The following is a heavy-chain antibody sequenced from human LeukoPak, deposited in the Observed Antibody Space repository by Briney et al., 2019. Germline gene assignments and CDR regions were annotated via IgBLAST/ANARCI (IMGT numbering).Heavy chain of an antibody. CDR1: GFTFSNYA. J-gene: IGHJ4*02. Sequence: GGSLRLSCAASGFTFSNYAMSWVRQAPGKGLEWVSAISGSGGSTYYADSVKGRFTISRDNSKNTLYLQMNSLRAEDTAVYYCAKAKGANYYDSSGYYYDVSGYYFDYWGQGTLVTVSS. V-gene: IGHV3-23*01. D-gene: IGHD3-22*01. CDR2: ISGSGGST. CDR3: AKAKGANYYDSSGYYYDVSGYYFDY.